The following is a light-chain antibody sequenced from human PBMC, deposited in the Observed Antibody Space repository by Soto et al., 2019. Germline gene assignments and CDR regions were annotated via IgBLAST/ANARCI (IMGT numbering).Light chain of an antibody. CDR3: SSYAGSSNWV. J-gene: IGLJ3*02. CDR1: SSDVGGYNY. V-gene: IGLV2-14*01. Sequence: QSALTQPASASGSPGQSVTISCTGTSSDVGGYNYVSWYQQHPGKAPKLMIYEVSNRPSGVSDRFSGSRSGNTASLTISGLQAEDESDYYCSSYAGSSNWVFGGGTQLTVL. CDR2: EVS.